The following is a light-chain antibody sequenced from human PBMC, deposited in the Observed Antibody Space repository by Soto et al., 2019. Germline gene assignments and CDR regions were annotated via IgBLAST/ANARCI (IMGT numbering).Light chain of an antibody. J-gene: IGKJ1*01. CDR1: QSIGYW. CDR2: KAS. Sequence: DIQMTQSPSTLSGSVGDRVTITCRASQSIGYWLAWYQQKPGKAPKLLIYKASNLESGVPSRFSGSGSGTEFTLTISSLQPDDFATFYCQQNNRYPWTFGQGTKVDIK. V-gene: IGKV1-5*03. CDR3: QQNNRYPWT.